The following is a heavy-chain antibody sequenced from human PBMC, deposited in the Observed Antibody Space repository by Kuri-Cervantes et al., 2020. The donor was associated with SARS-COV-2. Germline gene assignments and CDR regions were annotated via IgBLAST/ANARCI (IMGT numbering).Heavy chain of an antibody. CDR2: TNHSGST. V-gene: IGHV4-34*01. D-gene: IGHD2-2*01. CDR1: GGSFSGYY. J-gene: IGHJ6*02. CDR3: ARVSVVVVPAAIHYYYGMDV. Sequence: SQTLSLTCAVYGGSFSGYYWSWIRQPPGKGLEWIGETNHSGSTNYNPSLKSRVTISVDTSKNQFSLKLSTVTAADTAVYYCARVSVVVVPAAIHYYYGMDVWGQGTTVTVSS.